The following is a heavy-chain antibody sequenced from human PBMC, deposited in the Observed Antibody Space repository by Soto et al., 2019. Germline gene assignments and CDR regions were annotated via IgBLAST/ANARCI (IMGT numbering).Heavy chain of an antibody. J-gene: IGHJ4*02. V-gene: IGHV3-30*03. Sequence: GGSLRLSCAASGLNFNDHAMHWVRQAPGKGMEWVAVLSYDGSNKEYADSVRGRFTISRDNSGNTLYLQMDGLRPEDTALYFCATENIGIHWGLPEFDYWGQGTSVTVSS. CDR2: LSYDGSNK. D-gene: IGHD7-27*01. CDR3: ATENIGIHWGLPEFDY. CDR1: GLNFNDHA.